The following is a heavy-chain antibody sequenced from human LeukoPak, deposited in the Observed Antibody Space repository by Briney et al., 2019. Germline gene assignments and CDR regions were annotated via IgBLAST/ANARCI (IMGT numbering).Heavy chain of an antibody. Sequence: PSETLSLTCTVSGGSISSYYWSWIRQPPGKGLEWIGYIYYSGSTNYNPSLKSRVTISVDTSKNQFSLKLSSVTAADTAVYYCARTTYYSDSGGYLDAFDIWGQGTMVTVSS. D-gene: IGHD3-22*01. J-gene: IGHJ3*02. CDR1: GGSISSYY. CDR3: ARTTYYSDSGGYLDAFDI. CDR2: IYYSGST. V-gene: IGHV4-59*01.